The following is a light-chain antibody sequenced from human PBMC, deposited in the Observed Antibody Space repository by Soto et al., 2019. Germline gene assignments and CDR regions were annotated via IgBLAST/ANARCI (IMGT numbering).Light chain of an antibody. V-gene: IGKV3-20*01. CDR1: QSVSSSY. Sequence: EIVLTQSPGTLSSSPGERATFSCRSSQSVSSSYLAWYQQKPGQAPRLLIYDASNRATGIPDRFSGSGSGTDFTLTISRLEPEDFAVYYCQQYGNSPTFGQGTKVEIK. CDR3: QQYGNSPT. CDR2: DAS. J-gene: IGKJ1*01.